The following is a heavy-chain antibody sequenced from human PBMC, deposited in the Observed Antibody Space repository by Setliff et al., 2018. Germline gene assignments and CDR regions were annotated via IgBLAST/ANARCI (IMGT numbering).Heavy chain of an antibody. D-gene: IGHD6-13*01. V-gene: IGHV4-39*01. Sequence: SETLSLTFTVSGGSISSSSYYWGWIRQHPGKGLEWIGSIYYSGSTYYNPSLKSRVTISVDTSKNQFSLKLRSVTAADTAVYYCARRRLSRSIWFEGAFDIWGQGTMVTASS. CDR3: ARRRLSRSIWFEGAFDI. CDR1: GGSISSSSYY. J-gene: IGHJ3*02. CDR2: IYYSGST.